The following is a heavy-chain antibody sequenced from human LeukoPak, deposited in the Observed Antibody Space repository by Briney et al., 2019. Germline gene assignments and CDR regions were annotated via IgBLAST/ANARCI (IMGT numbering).Heavy chain of an antibody. CDR2: IFHSGST. J-gene: IGHJ4*02. CDR3: ARHPAPMCHFDTISYYFDN. Sequence: PSETLSLTCTVSRGSISSKTYYWGWIRQSPGKRLEWIGSIFHSGSTNYNPSLKSRLSISVDTSKNQFSLRLTSVTAADTAVYFCARHPAPMCHFDTISYYFDNWCQGTLVTVSS. V-gene: IGHV4-39*01. D-gene: IGHD5-24*01. CDR1: RGSISSKTYY.